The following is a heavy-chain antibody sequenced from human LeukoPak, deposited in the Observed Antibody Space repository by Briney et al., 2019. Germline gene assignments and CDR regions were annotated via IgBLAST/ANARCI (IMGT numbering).Heavy chain of an antibody. Sequence: PSETLSLTCAVYGGSFSGYYWSWIRQPPGKGLEWIGEINHSGGTNYNPSLKSRVTISVDTSKNQFSLKLSSVTAADTAVYYCASRGGYSSSTRPNYYYGVDVWGQGTTVTVSS. D-gene: IGHD6-13*01. V-gene: IGHV4-34*01. CDR2: INHSGGT. CDR3: ASRGGYSSSTRPNYYYGVDV. J-gene: IGHJ6*02. CDR1: GGSFSGYY.